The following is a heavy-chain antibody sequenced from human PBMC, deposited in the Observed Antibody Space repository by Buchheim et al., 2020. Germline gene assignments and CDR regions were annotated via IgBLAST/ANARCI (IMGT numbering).Heavy chain of an antibody. V-gene: IGHV1-58*01. J-gene: IGHJ6*02. Sequence: QMQLVQSGPEVKKPGTSVKVSYKASGFTFTSSAVQWVRQARGQRLEWIGWIVVGSGNTNYAQKFQERVTITRAMSTCTAYMELSSLRSEDTAVYYCAAGYYYDSSGRYYYYGMDVWGQGTT. D-gene: IGHD3-22*01. CDR3: AAGYYYDSSGRYYYYGMDV. CDR1: GFTFTSSA. CDR2: IVVGSGNT.